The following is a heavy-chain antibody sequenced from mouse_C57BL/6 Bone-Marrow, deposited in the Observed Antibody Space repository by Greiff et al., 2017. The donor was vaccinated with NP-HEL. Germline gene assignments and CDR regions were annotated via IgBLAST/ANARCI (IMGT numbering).Heavy chain of an antibody. Sequence: QVQLQQAGAELVMPGASVKLSCKASGYTFTSYWMHWVKQRPGQGLEWIGEIDPSDSYTNYNQKFKGKSTLTVDKSSSTAYMQLSSLTSYDSAVNYYARGGYDDYDLFANWGQGTLVTVSA. CDR1: GYTFTSYW. J-gene: IGHJ3*01. CDR3: ARGGYDDYDLFAN. V-gene: IGHV1-69*01. CDR2: IDPSDSYT. D-gene: IGHD2-4*01.